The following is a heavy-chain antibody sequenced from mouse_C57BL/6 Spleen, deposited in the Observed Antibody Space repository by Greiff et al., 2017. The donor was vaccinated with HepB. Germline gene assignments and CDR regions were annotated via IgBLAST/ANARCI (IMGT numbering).Heavy chain of an antibody. CDR2: INPNSGTT. D-gene: IGHD1-1*01. J-gene: IGHJ4*01. CDR3: ARNHGSHYYAMDY. Sequence: EVQLQQSGPELVKPGASVKLSCKASGYSFTDYNMNWVKQSNGKSLEWIGVINPNSGTTSYSQKFNGKSTLTVDQSSSTAYMQLNILTSEDSAVYYCARNHGSHYYAMDYWGQGTAVTVSS. V-gene: IGHV1-39*01. CDR1: GYSFTDYN.